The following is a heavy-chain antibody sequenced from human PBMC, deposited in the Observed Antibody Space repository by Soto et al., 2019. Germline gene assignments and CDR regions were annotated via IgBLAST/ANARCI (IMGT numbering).Heavy chain of an antibody. D-gene: IGHD3-10*01. CDR1: GFTFSSYS. V-gene: IGHV3-48*02. CDR3: ARAAYGSGSYYPNWFDP. J-gene: IGHJ5*02. CDR2: ISSSSSTI. Sequence: EVQLVESGGGLVQPGGSLRLSCAASGFTFSSYSMNWVRQAPGKGLEWVSYISSSSSTIWYADSVKGRFTISRDNAKNSLSLQMNSLRDEDTAVYYCARAAYGSGSYYPNWFDPWGQGTLVTVSS.